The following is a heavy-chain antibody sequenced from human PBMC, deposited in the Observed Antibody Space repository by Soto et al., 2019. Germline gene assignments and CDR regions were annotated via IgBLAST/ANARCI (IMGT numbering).Heavy chain of an antibody. CDR1: GFTLADLA. D-gene: IGHD6-19*01. CDR3: AKDLAVAGTYYYGMDV. CDR2: ISFNSGSI. Sequence: PGRSLRPSCPAAGFTLADLAIGWVRHAPGKGLEWVSGISFNSGSIGYADSVKGRFTITRDNAKNSLYLQMNSLRAADTALDYCAKDLAVAGTYYYGMDVWGQGTTVTVSS. V-gene: IGHV3-9*01. J-gene: IGHJ6*02.